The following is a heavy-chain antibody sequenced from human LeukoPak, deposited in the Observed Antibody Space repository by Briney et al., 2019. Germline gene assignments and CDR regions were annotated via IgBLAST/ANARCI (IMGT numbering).Heavy chain of an antibody. CDR1: GFTFSSYY. CDR3: VRDESITGTAYCFDS. Sequence: GGSLRLSCAASGFTFSSYYMSWVRQPPGKGLEWVAIKKHDGSEKTYVDSVKDRFTISRDNAKNSLFLQMNSLRGEDTAVYYCVRDESITGTAYCFDSWGQGTLVTV. CDR2: KKHDGSEK. D-gene: IGHD1-20*01. J-gene: IGHJ4*02. V-gene: IGHV3-7*05.